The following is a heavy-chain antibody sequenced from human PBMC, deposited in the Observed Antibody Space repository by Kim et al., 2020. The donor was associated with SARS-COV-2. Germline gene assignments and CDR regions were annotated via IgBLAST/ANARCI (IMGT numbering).Heavy chain of an antibody. CDR1: GGSISSGGYY. V-gene: IGHV4-31*03. CDR2: IYYSGST. CDR3: ARDLGGVGNGALYGMDV. D-gene: IGHD3-10*01. J-gene: IGHJ6*02. Sequence: SETLSLTCTVSGGSISSGGYYWSWIRQHPGKGLEWIGYIYYSGSTYYNPSLKSRVTISVDTSKNQFSLKLSSVTAADTAVYYCARDLGGVGNGALYGMDVWGQGTTVTVSS.